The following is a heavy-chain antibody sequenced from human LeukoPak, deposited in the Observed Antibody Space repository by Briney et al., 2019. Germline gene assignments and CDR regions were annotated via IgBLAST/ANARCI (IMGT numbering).Heavy chain of an antibody. CDR2: IYPGDSDT. Sequence: GESLKISCKDSGYSITSNWVGWVRQMPGKGLEWMGIIYPGDSDTRYSPSFQGQVTISADRSISTAYLQWSSLKASDTAMYYCAKGRGPFDAFDIWGQGTMVTVSS. D-gene: IGHD6-25*01. J-gene: IGHJ3*02. V-gene: IGHV5-51*01. CDR3: AKGRGPFDAFDI. CDR1: GYSITSNW.